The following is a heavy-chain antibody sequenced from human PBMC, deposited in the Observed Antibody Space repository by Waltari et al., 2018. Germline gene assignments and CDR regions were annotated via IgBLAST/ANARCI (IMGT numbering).Heavy chain of an antibody. J-gene: IGHJ4*02. D-gene: IGHD1-26*01. V-gene: IGHV3-23*01. CDR3: ARDAGAGYYYFDL. CDR1: GFTFGNYD. Sequence: EVQLLESGGGLVQPGGSLRLYCAASGFTFGNYDMSWVRQAPGWGLEWFSSISCSASKTSSADAVKGRFTISRDNSRNTLFFVMNSLRAGDTAVYYCARDAGAGYYYFDLWGQGTLVTVSS. CDR2: ISCSASKT.